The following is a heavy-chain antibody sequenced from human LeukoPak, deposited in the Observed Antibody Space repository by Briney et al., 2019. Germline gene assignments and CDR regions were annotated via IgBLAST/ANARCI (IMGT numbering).Heavy chain of an antibody. D-gene: IGHD3-3*01. CDR3: ARATFGGAWFDP. Sequence: GGSLRLSCAASGFTLSRYSMNWVRQAPGKGLEWVSSISSGSSYIYYAGSVKGRFTISRDNAKNSLYLQMNSLRAEDTAVYYCARATFGGAWFDPWGQGTLVTVSS. J-gene: IGHJ5*02. CDR2: ISSGSSYI. V-gene: IGHV3-21*04. CDR1: GFTLSRYS.